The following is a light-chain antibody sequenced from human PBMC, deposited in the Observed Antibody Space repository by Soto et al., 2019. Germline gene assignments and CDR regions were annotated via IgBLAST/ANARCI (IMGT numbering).Light chain of an antibody. CDR2: EVS. Sequence: QSALTQPASVSGSPGQSITISCTGTSSDVGDYNYVSWYQQHPGKAPKLMIYEVSNRPSGVSDRFSGSESGNTASLTISGLQAEDEAEYYCSSYKSSSSPSVFGTGTKLTVL. CDR3: SSYKSSSSPSV. V-gene: IGLV2-14*01. J-gene: IGLJ1*01. CDR1: SSDVGDYNY.